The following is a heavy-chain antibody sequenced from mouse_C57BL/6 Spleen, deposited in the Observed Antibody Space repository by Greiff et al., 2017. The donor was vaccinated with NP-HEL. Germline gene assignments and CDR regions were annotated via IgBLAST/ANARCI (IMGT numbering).Heavy chain of an antibody. D-gene: IGHD2-3*01. CDR1: GYTFTDYN. J-gene: IGHJ2*01. V-gene: IGHV1-22*01. Sequence: EVQLQQSGPELVKPGASVKMSCKASGYTFTDYNMHWVKQSHGKSLEWIGYINPNNGGTSYNQKFKGKATLTVNKSSSTAYMELRSLTSEDSAVYYCARTEGRWLLWDYWGQGTTLTVSS. CDR2: INPNNGGT. CDR3: ARTEGRWLLWDY.